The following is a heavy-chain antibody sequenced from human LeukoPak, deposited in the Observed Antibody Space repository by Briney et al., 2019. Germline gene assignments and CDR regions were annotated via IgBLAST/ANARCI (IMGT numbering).Heavy chain of an antibody. J-gene: IGHJ4*02. CDR1: GFTFSSYS. D-gene: IGHD3-22*01. CDR3: ARHPGRGDSSGHLLDY. V-gene: IGHV3-21*01. Sequence: GGSLSLSCAASGFTFSSYSMNWVRKAPGQGLGWVSSISSSSSYIYYADSVKGRFTITRDNAKNYLYLQMNSVGVEDTAVYYRARHPGRGDSSGHLLDYWGEGPLDSVSS. CDR2: ISSSSSYI.